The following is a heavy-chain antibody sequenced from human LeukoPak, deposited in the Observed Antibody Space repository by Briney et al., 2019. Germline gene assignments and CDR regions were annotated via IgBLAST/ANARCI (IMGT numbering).Heavy chain of an antibody. J-gene: IGHJ4*02. CDR2: ISYDGSNK. Sequence: GGSLRLSCAASGFTFSSYGMHWVRQAPGKGLEWVAVISYDGSNKYYADSVKGRFTISRDNSKNTLYLQMNSLRAEDTAVYYCAKDAAMVFWGQGALVTVSS. CDR1: GFTFSSYG. D-gene: IGHD5-18*01. V-gene: IGHV3-30*18. CDR3: AKDAAMVF.